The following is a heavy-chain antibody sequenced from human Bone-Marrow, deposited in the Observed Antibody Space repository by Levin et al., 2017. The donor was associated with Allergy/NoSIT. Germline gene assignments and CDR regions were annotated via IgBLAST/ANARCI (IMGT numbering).Heavy chain of an antibody. CDR2: MNPKSGNT. Sequence: GASVKVSCKASGYTFSNYDINWVRQATGQGLEWMGWMNPKSGNTGYAQKFQGRVSMTRDTSIATAYMELSSLTSEDTAVYYCAREDYQEGSGQADYWGQGTLVTVSS. V-gene: IGHV1-8*02. D-gene: IGHD3-3*01. CDR1: GYTFSNYD. CDR3: AREDYQEGSGQADY. J-gene: IGHJ4*02.